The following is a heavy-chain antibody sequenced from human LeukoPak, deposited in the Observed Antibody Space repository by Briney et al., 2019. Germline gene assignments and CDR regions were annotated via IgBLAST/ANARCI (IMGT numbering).Heavy chain of an antibody. V-gene: IGHV3-11*04. CDR1: GFTFSDFY. CDR3: TREDYYYAAGY. D-gene: IGHD3-10*01. J-gene: IGHJ4*02. CDR2: ISGDGTTI. Sequence: GGSLRLSCTASGFTFSDFYMSWVRQAPGKGLEWVSYISGDGTTIYYADSVRGRFTVSRDNAKNSLFLQMNSLRAEVTAIYYCTREDYYYAAGYWGQGTLVTVSS.